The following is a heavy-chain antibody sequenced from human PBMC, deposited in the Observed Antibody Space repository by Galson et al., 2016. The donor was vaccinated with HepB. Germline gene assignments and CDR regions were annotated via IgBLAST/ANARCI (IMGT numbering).Heavy chain of an antibody. Sequence: SLRLSCAASGFTFRSYAMHWVRQAPGKGLEWVAVISYDGSNKYYADSVKGRFTISRDTSKNRLYLQMNSLRVEDTAVYYSARLPFYSYDSSAAPPWMDYWGQGSLVTVSS. CDR1: GFTFRSYA. CDR2: ISYDGSNK. J-gene: IGHJ4*02. V-gene: IGHV3-30*04. CDR3: ARLPFYSYDSSAAPPWMDY. D-gene: IGHD3-22*01.